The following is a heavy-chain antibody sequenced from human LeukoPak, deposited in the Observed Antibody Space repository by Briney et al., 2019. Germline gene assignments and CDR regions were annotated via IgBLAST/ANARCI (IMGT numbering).Heavy chain of an antibody. CDR1: GFTFSSYA. J-gene: IGHJ4*02. V-gene: IGHV3-30-3*01. CDR3: ARGLYYYDSSGYSKYFDY. CDR2: ISYDGSNK. Sequence: GGSLRLSCAASGFTFSSYAMHWVRQAPGKGLEWVAVISYDGSNKYYADSVKGRFTISRDNSKNTLYLQMNSLRAEDTAVYYCARGLYYYDSSGYSKYFDYWGQGTLVTVSS. D-gene: IGHD3-22*01.